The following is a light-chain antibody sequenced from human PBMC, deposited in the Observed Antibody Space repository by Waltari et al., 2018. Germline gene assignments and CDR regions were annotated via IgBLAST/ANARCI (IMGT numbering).Light chain of an antibody. J-gene: IGLJ1*01. CDR2: RRH. CDR3: AAWDDSLDTYV. Sequence: QSVLTQPPSASGTPGQRVTISCSGSGSNIAVHPVNWYQQIPETAPKLLISRRHQRPSGVPDRFSASKSGTSASLSISGLQSEDEADYYCAAWDDSLDTYVFGTGTKVTV. CDR1: GSNIAVHP. V-gene: IGLV1-44*01.